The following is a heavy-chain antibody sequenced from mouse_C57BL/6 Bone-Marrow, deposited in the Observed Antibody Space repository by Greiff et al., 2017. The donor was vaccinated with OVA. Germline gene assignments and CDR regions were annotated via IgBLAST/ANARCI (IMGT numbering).Heavy chain of an antibody. D-gene: IGHD2-4*01. CDR1: GYSITSGYY. CDR2: ISYDGSN. CDR3: ASSYDYDFLFDY. V-gene: IGHV3-6*01. Sequence: EVKLMESGPGLVKPSQSLSLTCSVTGYSITSGYYWNWIRQFPGNKLEWMGYISYDGSNNYNPSLKNRISITRDTSKNQFFLKLNSVTTEDTATYYCASSYDYDFLFDYWGQGTTLTVSS. J-gene: IGHJ2*01.